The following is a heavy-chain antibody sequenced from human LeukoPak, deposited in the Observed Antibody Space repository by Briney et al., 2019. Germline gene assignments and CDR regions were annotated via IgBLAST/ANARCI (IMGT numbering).Heavy chain of an antibody. J-gene: IGHJ4*02. D-gene: IGHD6-19*01. CDR1: GGSFSGYY. V-gene: IGHV4-34*01. CDR3: ARDPRGEQWLYYFDY. Sequence: SETLSPTCAVYGGSFSGYYWSWIRQPPGKGLEWIGEINHSGSTNYNPSLKSRVTISVDTSKSQFSLNLRSVTAADTAVYYCARDPRGEQWLYYFDYWGQGTLVTVSS. CDR2: INHSGST.